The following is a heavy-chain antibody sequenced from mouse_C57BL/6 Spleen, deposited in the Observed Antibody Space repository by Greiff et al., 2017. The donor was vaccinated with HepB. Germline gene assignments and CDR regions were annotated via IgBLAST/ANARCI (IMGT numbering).Heavy chain of an antibody. V-gene: IGHV14-4*01. D-gene: IGHD4-1*01. Sequence: VQLQQSGAELVRPGASVKLSCTASGFNIKDDYMHWVKQRPEQGLEWLGWIDPENGDTEYASKFQGKATITPDTSSNTAYLPLSSLTSEDTAVYYCTTTGAAWTWFAYWGEGTLVTVSA. CDR1: GFNIKDDY. CDR3: TTTGAAWTWFAY. CDR2: IDPENGDT. J-gene: IGHJ3*01.